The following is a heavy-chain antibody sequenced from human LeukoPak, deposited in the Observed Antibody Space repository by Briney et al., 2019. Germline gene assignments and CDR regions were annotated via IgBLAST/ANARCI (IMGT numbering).Heavy chain of an antibody. CDR2: ISAYNGNT. V-gene: IGHV1-18*01. Sequence: ASVKVSXKASGYIFTSYGISWMRQAHGQGLEWIGWISAYNGNTNYAQKLQGRVTMTTDTSTSTAYMELRSLRSDDTAVYYCARDSPDYAGVSDCWGQGTLVTVSS. D-gene: IGHD4-23*01. CDR3: ARDSPDYAGVSDC. CDR1: GYIFTSYG. J-gene: IGHJ4*02.